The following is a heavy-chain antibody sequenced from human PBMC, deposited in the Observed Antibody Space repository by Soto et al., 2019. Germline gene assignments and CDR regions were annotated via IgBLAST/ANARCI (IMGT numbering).Heavy chain of an antibody. CDR3: ARRRGGSTSCCWFDP. J-gene: IGHJ5*02. D-gene: IGHD2-2*01. CDR2: ISAYNGNT. CDR1: GYTFTSYG. Sequence: QVQLVQSGAEVKKPGASVKVSCKASGYTFTSYGISWVRQAPGQGLEWMGWISAYNGNTNYAQKLQGGVTMTTDTSTSTAYIELRSLRSDDTAAYYCARRRGGSTSCCWFDPWGQGTLVTVSS. V-gene: IGHV1-18*01.